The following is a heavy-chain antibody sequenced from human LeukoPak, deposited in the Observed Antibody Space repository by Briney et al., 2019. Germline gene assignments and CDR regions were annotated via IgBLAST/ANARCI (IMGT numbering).Heavy chain of an antibody. Sequence: GGSLRLSCAASGFTFDDYAMHWVRQAPGKGLEWVSLITWDGDSTYYADSVKGRFTISRDNSKNYLYLQMNSLRAEDTALYYCAKGTSSWHEFDSWGQGTLVTIPS. J-gene: IGHJ4*02. D-gene: IGHD6-13*01. CDR1: GFTFDDYA. V-gene: IGHV3-43D*03. CDR3: AKGTSSWHEFDS. CDR2: ITWDGDST.